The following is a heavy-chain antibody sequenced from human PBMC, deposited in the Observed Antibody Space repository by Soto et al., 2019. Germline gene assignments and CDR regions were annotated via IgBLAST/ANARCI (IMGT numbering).Heavy chain of an antibody. D-gene: IGHD3-3*01. J-gene: IGHJ4*02. Sequence: PGGSLRLSCAASGFTFSSYGMHWVRQAPGKGLEWVAVIWYDGSNKYYADSVKGRFTISRNNSKNTLYLQMNSLRAADTAVYYCARRLRWSGYYSFDYWGQGTLVTVSS. CDR2: IWYDGSNK. CDR1: GFTFSSYG. CDR3: ARRLRWSGYYSFDY. V-gene: IGHV3-33*01.